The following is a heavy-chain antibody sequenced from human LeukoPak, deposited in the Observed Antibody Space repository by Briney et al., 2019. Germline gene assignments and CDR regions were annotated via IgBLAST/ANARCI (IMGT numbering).Heavy chain of an antibody. J-gene: IGHJ5*02. Sequence: SETLSLTCNVSAGSISSFYWSWIRQSPGKGLEWIGYIYNSGSTNYNPSLKSRVTISIDTSKNQFSLKLTSVTAAGTAVYYCARHVREYGSLASWGQGTLVTVSS. CDR2: IYNSGST. V-gene: IGHV4-59*08. D-gene: IGHD6-6*01. CDR1: AGSISSFY. CDR3: ARHVREYGSLAS.